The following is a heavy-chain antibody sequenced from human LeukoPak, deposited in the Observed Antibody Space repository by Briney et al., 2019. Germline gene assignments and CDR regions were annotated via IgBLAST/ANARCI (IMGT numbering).Heavy chain of an antibody. J-gene: IGHJ6*02. Sequence: SETLSLTCIASGGSISSSSHYWGWIRQPPGKGLERIGYIYYSGSTNYNPSLKSRVTISVDTSKNQFSLKLSSVTAADTAVYYCARLRTLGYGYLRGYYYYYGMDVWGQGTTVTVSS. CDR1: GGSISSSSHY. CDR3: ARLRTLGYGYLRGYYYYYGMDV. CDR2: IYYSGST. V-gene: IGHV4-61*05. D-gene: IGHD5-18*01.